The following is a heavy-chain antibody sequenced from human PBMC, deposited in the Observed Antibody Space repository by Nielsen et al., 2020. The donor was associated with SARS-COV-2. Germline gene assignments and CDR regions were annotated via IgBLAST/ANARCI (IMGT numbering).Heavy chain of an antibody. J-gene: IGHJ4*02. CDR2: ISGSGGST. D-gene: IGHD5-18*01. Sequence: GESLKISCAASGFTFSSYAMSWVRQAPGKGLEWVSAISGSGGSTYYADSVKGRFTISRDNSKNTLYLQMNSLRAEDTAVYYCAKRGYSYGDDYWGQGTLVTVSS. CDR1: GFTFSSYA. V-gene: IGHV3-23*01. CDR3: AKRGYSYGDDY.